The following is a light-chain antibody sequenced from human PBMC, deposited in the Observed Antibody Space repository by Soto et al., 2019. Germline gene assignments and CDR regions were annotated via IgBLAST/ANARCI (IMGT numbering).Light chain of an antibody. CDR2: KVS. CDR1: SSDVGSYNF. CDR3: CSYAGSYTYV. Sequence: QSALTQPASVSGSPGQSITISCTGTSSDVGSYNFVSWYQQHPGKAPKLMIYKVSKRPSGVSNGFSGSKSGNTASLTISGLQAEDEADYYCCSYAGSYTYVFGTGTKVTVL. J-gene: IGLJ1*01. V-gene: IGLV2-23*02.